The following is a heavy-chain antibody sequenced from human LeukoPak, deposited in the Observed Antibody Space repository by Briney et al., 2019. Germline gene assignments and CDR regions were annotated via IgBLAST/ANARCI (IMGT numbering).Heavy chain of an antibody. D-gene: IGHD5-18*01. V-gene: IGHV4-39*07. CDR1: GGSISSSSYY. J-gene: IGHJ6*03. CDR2: IYYSGST. Sequence: SETLSLTCTVSGGSISSSSYYWGWIRQPPGKGLEWIGSIYYSGSTYYNPSLKSRVTISVDTSKNQFSLKLSSVTAADTAVYYCARVIEGGYSYGSYYYYMDVWGKGTTVTISS. CDR3: ARVIEGGYSYGSYYYYMDV.